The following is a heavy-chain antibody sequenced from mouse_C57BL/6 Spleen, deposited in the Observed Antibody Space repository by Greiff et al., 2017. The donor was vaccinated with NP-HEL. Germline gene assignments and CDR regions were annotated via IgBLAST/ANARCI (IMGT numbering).Heavy chain of an antibody. V-gene: IGHV1-64*01. CDR1: GYTFTSYW. Sequence: QVQLQQPGAELVKPGASVKLSCKASGYTFTSYWMHWVKQRPGQGLEWIGMIHPNSGSTNYNEKFKSKATLTVDKSSSTAYMQLSSLTSEDSAVYYCARGILWSRVNYAMDYWGQGTSVTVSS. CDR2: IHPNSGST. CDR3: ARGILWSRVNYAMDY. J-gene: IGHJ4*01. D-gene: IGHD2-2*01.